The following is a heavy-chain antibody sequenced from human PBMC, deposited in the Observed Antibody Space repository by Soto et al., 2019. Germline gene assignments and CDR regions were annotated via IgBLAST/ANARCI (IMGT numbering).Heavy chain of an antibody. CDR1: GGTFSSYT. CDR2: IIPINGIT. Sequence: ASVKVSCKASGGTFSSYTISWVRQAPGQGLEWMGRIIPINGITNYAQKFQGRVTITRDTSASTAYMELSSLRSEDTAVYYCARGPKTTAVAGTTAWIDYWGQGTLVTVSS. CDR3: ARGPKTTAVAGTTAWIDY. J-gene: IGHJ4*02. D-gene: IGHD6-19*01. V-gene: IGHV1-69*02.